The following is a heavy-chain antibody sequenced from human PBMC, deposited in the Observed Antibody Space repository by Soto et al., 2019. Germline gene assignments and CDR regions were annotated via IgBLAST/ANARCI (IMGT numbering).Heavy chain of an antibody. CDR1: GFTFSSYA. V-gene: IGHV3-30-3*01. CDR2: ISNDGNNK. J-gene: IGHJ6*02. Sequence: GGSLRLSCAASGFTFSSYAMHWVRQAPGKGLEWVAVISNDGNNKYYADSVQGRFTISTDNSENTLYLQMSSLRAEDTAVYFCARETEDMVRAHGMDVWGQGTTVTVSS. D-gene: IGHD2-8*01. CDR3: ARETEDMVRAHGMDV.